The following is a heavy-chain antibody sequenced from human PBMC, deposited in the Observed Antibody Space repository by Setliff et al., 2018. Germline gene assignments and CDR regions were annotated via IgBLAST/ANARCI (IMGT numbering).Heavy chain of an antibody. CDR3: TTAPLAAASTC. CDR2: IKSKTDGGTT. V-gene: IGHV3-15*01. J-gene: IGHJ4*02. CDR1: GFTFSIYS. D-gene: IGHD6-13*01. Sequence: GGSLRLSCAASGFTFSIYSMSWVRQAPGKGLEWVGRIKSKTDGGTTDYAAPVKGRFTISRDDSKNTLYLQMNSLKTEDTAVYYCTTAPLAAASTCWGQGTLVAVSS.